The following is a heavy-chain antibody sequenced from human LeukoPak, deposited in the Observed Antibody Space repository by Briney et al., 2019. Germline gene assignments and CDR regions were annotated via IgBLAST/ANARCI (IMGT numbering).Heavy chain of an antibody. CDR1: GFTFSDYY. CDR3: ARDTGSGYCTGGRCRGAFDI. D-gene: IGHD2-15*01. V-gene: IGHV3-11*01. J-gene: IGHJ3*02. CDR2: ISSSGSTI. Sequence: PGGSLRLSCAASGFTFSDYYMSWIRQAPGKGLEWVSYISSSGSTIYYADSVKGRFTISRDTPKNTLYLQMNSLRAEDTAVYYCARDTGSGYCTGGRCRGAFDIWGQGTKVTVSS.